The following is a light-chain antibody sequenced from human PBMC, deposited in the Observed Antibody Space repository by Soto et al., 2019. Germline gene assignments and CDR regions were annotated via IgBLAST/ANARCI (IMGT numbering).Light chain of an antibody. CDR2: DAS. CDR1: QSVSSY. Sequence: EIVLTQSPVTLSLSPGERATLSCRASQSVSSYLAWYQQKPGQAPRLLIYDASNRATGIPDRFSGSGSGTAFTLTFSSLEAEDFAVYYCQQYSNWPITFGQGTRLEIK. V-gene: IGKV3-11*01. CDR3: QQYSNWPIT. J-gene: IGKJ5*01.